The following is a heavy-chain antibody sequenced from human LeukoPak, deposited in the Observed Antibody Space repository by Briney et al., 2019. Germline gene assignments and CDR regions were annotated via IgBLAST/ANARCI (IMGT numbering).Heavy chain of an antibody. J-gene: IGHJ4*02. CDR2: ISSSGNTT. CDR3: ARDGGSSWYFDY. V-gene: IGHV3-11*04. Sequence: GGSLRLSCAASVLTFSDYYMGWIRQAPAKGLECVSYISSSGNTTYHADSVKGRFTISRDNAKNSLYLQMSSLRAEDTAVYYCARDGGSSWYFDYWGQGTLVTVSS. CDR1: VLTFSDYY. D-gene: IGHD6-13*01.